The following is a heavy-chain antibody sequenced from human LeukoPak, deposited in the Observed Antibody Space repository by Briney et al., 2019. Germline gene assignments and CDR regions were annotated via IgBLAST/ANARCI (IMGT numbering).Heavy chain of an antibody. V-gene: IGHV4-34*01. CDR2: INHSGTT. Sequence: SETLSLTCGVYGGSFRGYFWTWIRQPPGKGLEWIGEINHSGTTNYNPSLKSRVTISVDTSQNHFSMKLSSVTAADSAVYFCARDSRHFDSSGFQYYYYYGMDVWGQGTTVTVSS. CDR1: GGSFRGYF. J-gene: IGHJ6*02. CDR3: ARDSRHFDSSGFQYYYYYGMDV. D-gene: IGHD3-22*01.